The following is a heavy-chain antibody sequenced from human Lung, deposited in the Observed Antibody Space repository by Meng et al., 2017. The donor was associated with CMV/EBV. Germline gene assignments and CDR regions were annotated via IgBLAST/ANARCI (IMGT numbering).Heavy chain of an antibody. V-gene: IGHV3-53*01. D-gene: IGHD2-2*01. CDR3: TTRRSGGSVPGWAWGMDV. J-gene: IGHJ6*02. CDR1: GFTGSANY. CDR2: INSGGWT. Sequence: SXLASGFTGSANYMSWVRQAPGKGLEWVSVINSGGWTYYVDSVKGRFTISRDNSKNTVYLQLNSLRAEDTAMYYCTTRRSGGSVPGWAWGMDVWGQGTTVXVSS.